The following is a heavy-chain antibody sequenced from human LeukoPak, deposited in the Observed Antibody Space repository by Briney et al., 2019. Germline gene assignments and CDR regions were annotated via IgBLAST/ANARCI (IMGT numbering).Heavy chain of an antibody. CDR2: IYYSGST. Sequence: SGPALVKPTQTLTLTCTFSGFSLSTSGMCVSWIRQPPGKGLEWIGYIYYSGSTNYNPSLKSRVTISVDTSKNQFSLKLRSVTAADTAVYYCARVTGYMIEDYFDYWGQGTLVTVSS. D-gene: IGHD3-22*01. CDR1: GFSLSTSGMC. J-gene: IGHJ4*02. V-gene: IGHV4-61*08. CDR3: ARVTGYMIEDYFDY.